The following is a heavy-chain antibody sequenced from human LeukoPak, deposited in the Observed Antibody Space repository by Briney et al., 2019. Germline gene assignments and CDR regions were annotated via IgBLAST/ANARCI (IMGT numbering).Heavy chain of an antibody. Sequence: SETLSLTCTVSGGPISSSSYYWGWIRQPPGKGLEWIGSIYYSGSTYYNPSLKSRVTISVDTSKNQFSLKLSSVSAADTAVYYCANQAVAGTGGYYFDYWGQGTLVTVSS. V-gene: IGHV4-39*01. CDR1: GGPISSSSYY. CDR3: ANQAVAGTGGYYFDY. D-gene: IGHD6-19*01. CDR2: IYYSGST. J-gene: IGHJ4*02.